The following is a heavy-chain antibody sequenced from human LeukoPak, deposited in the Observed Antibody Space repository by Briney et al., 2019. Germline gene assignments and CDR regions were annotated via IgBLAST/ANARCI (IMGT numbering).Heavy chain of an antibody. CDR1: GYTFTGYY. Sequence: GASVKVSCKASGYTFTGYYMHWVRQAPGQGLEWMGWINPNSGGTNYAQKFQGRVTMTRDRSISTAYMELSRLRSDDTAVYYCARVMVRGVLFDYWGQGTLVTVSS. V-gene: IGHV1-2*02. CDR2: INPNSGGT. D-gene: IGHD3-10*01. CDR3: ARVMVRGVLFDY. J-gene: IGHJ4*02.